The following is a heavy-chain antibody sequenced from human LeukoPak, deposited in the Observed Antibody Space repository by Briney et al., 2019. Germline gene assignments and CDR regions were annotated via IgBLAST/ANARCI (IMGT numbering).Heavy chain of an antibody. J-gene: IGHJ6*02. V-gene: IGHV5-51*01. D-gene: IGHD2-15*01. Sequence: GESLKISCKGSGYSFTNYWIAWVRQMPGKGLEWMGIINPGDSDTRYSPSFQGQVTISADKSISTAYLQWSSLKASDTAMYYCARDYCSGGSCYSGANYYSMDVWGQGTTVTVSS. CDR2: INPGDSDT. CDR3: ARDYCSGGSCYSGANYYSMDV. CDR1: GYSFTNYW.